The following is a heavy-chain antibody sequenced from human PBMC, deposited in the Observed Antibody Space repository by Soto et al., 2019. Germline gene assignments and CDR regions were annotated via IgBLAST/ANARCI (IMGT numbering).Heavy chain of an antibody. Sequence: ASVKVSCKASGYTFTSYGISWVRQAPGQGLEWMGWISAYNGNTNYAQKLQGRVTMTTDTSTSTAYMELRSLRSDDTAVYYCARDRNDIVVVPADGPVRFDPWGQGTLVTVSS. CDR3: ARDRNDIVVVPADGPVRFDP. D-gene: IGHD2-2*01. CDR2: ISAYNGNT. V-gene: IGHV1-18*01. CDR1: GYTFTSYG. J-gene: IGHJ5*02.